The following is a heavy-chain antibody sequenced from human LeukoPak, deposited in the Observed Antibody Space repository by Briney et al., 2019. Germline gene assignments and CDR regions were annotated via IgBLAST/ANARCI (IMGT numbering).Heavy chain of an antibody. V-gene: IGHV3-74*01. CDR1: GFTFSSYW. CDR3: ASENSDFAYDH. J-gene: IGHJ4*02. CDR2: INSDGRST. D-gene: IGHD3-3*01. Sequence: QPGGSLRLSCAASGFTFSSYWMHWVCQAPGKGLVWVSRINSDGRSTSYSDSVRGRFTISRDDANNSMYLQPDSLTVEDTAVYFCASENSDFAYDHWGQGTLVTVSS.